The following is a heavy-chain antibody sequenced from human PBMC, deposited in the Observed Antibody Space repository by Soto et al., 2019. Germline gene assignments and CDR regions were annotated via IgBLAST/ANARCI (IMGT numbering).Heavy chain of an antibody. D-gene: IGHD3-10*01. CDR3: ARQEEYYGSGSYFDY. CDR2: LYYRGST. CDR1: GDSISSSNYY. J-gene: IGHJ4*02. V-gene: IGHV4-39*01. Sequence: PSETLSLTCTVSGDSISSSNYYWGWIRQPPGRGLEWIGSLYYRGSTYYNPSLKSRVTISVDTSKNQFSLKLSSVTAADTAVYYCARQEEYYGSGSYFDYWGQGTLVTVSS.